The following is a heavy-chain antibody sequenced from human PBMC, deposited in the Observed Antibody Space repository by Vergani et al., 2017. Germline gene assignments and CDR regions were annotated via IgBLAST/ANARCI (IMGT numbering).Heavy chain of an antibody. J-gene: IGHJ4*02. CDR1: GYTFTDYY. Sequence: EVQLVQSGAEVKKPGATVKISCKVSGYTFTDYYMHWVQQAPGKGLEWMGLVDPEDGETIYAEKFQGRVTITADTSTDTAYMELSSLRSEDTAVYYCATLYNVLTRTYYYDSSGSGWGQGTLVTVSS. CDR2: VDPEDGET. V-gene: IGHV1-69-2*01. CDR3: ATLYNVLTRTYYYDSSGSG. D-gene: IGHD3-22*01.